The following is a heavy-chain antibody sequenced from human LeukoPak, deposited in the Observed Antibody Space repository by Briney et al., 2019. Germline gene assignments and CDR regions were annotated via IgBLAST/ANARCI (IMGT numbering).Heavy chain of an antibody. CDR2: ISPYSGYT. J-gene: IGHJ4*02. D-gene: IGHD1-26*01. CDR3: ARDSGGYNGFDY. CDR1: GYTFTSYG. Sequence: ASVKVSCKSSGYTFTSYGITWVRQAPGQGLEWMAWISPYSGYTNYAQNLQGRVTMTTDTSTSTAYMELRSLRSDDTAVYYCARDSGGYNGFDYWGQGTLVTVSS. V-gene: IGHV1-18*01.